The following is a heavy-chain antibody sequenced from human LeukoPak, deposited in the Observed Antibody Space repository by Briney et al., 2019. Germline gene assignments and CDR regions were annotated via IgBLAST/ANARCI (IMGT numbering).Heavy chain of an antibody. CDR3: ARGPNSNWSGLDF. V-gene: IGHV3-74*01. Sequence: PGGSLRLSCTASGFSFSGHWMHRARQLPGKGLVWVSRISPTGSTTSYADSVKGRFTVSRDNAKSTLYLQVNNLRAEDTAVYYCARGPNSNWSGLDFWGQGTLLTVSS. J-gene: IGHJ4*02. CDR2: ISPTGSTT. D-gene: IGHD6-6*01. CDR1: GFSFSGHW.